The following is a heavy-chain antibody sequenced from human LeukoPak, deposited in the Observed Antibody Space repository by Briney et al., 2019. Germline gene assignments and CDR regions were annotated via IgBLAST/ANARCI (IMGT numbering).Heavy chain of an antibody. CDR3: VSFYETY. CDR1: GNYW. CDR2: INSDGSWT. Sequence: PGGSLRLSCAASGNYWMHWVRQAPGKGLVWVSHINSDGSWTGYAVSVKGRFTISKDNAKNTVYLQMNNLRAEDTAVYYCVSFYETYWGRGTLVTVSS. D-gene: IGHD2-2*01. J-gene: IGHJ4*02. V-gene: IGHV3-74*01.